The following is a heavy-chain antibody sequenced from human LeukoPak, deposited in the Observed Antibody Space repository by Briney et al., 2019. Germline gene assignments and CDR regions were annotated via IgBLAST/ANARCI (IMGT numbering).Heavy chain of an antibody. J-gene: IGHJ6*03. CDR1: GFTFSSCA. Sequence: PGGSLRLSCAASGFTFSSCAMSWVRQAPGKGLEWVSGIRSSGIGTYYADSVKGRFTISRDDSKNTLYLQMNSLRAEDTAVYYCAKDRDRASMDVWGKGTTVTVSS. D-gene: IGHD3-10*01. CDR3: AKDRDRASMDV. V-gene: IGHV3-23*01. CDR2: IRSSGIGT.